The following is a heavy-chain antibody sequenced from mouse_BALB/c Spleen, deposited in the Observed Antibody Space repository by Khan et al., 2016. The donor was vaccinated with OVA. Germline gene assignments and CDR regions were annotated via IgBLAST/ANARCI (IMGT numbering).Heavy chain of an antibody. V-gene: IGHV1-9*01. J-gene: IGHJ3*01. CDR3: ARGKYDGSTSWFGY. D-gene: IGHD1-1*01. CDR1: GYTFSSYW. Sequence: VQLQQSGAELMKPGASVKISCKASGYTFSSYWIEWVKQRPGHGLEWIGEILPGSNITNYNERFKDKATFTADTSSNPAYMQLSSLTSEDAAIYYCARGKYDGSTSWFGYWGQGTLVTVSA. CDR2: ILPGSNIT.